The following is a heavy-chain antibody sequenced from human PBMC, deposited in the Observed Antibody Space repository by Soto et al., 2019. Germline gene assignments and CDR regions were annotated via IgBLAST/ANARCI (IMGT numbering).Heavy chain of an antibody. CDR2: LSGSGVIT. CDR3: AKHGGGYYYMDV. CDR1: GFTFSSYA. Sequence: GGSLRLSCAASGFTFSSYAMSWVRQAPGKGLEWVSTLSGSGVITYYADSVKGRFTISRDNSKNTLYLRMNSLIADDTAVYYCAKHGGGYYYMDVWGKGTTVTVSS. D-gene: IGHD2-21*01. V-gene: IGHV3-23*01. J-gene: IGHJ6*03.